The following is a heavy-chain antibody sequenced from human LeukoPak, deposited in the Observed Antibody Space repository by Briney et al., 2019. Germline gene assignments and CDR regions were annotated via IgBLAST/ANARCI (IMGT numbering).Heavy chain of an antibody. Sequence: SETLSLICEVSGVYISTSDSFWGWIRQPPGKGLEWIGSLYNSGSTYYSPSLTSRVTMSADTSKNRFSLRLSSVTAADTAVYFCARQSEDLLQAFDSWGQGTLVTVSS. D-gene: IGHD4-11*01. CDR3: ARQSEDLLQAFDS. CDR1: GVYISTSDSF. V-gene: IGHV4-39*01. CDR2: LYNSGST. J-gene: IGHJ4*02.